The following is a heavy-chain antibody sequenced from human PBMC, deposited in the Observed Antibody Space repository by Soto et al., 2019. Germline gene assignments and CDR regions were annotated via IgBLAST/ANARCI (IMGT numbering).Heavy chain of an antibody. CDR2: ISYDGSNK. CDR3: VLDERQLDCFDS. CDR1: GFTFSSYA. Sequence: PGGSLRLSCAASGFTFSSYAMHWVRQAPGKGLEWVAVISYDGSNKYYADSVKGRFTISRDNAKNSLYLQMNSLRAEDTAVYYFVLDERQLDCFDSWWQGTLVTVSS. J-gene: IGHJ4*02. D-gene: IGHD6-13*01. V-gene: IGHV3-30-3*01.